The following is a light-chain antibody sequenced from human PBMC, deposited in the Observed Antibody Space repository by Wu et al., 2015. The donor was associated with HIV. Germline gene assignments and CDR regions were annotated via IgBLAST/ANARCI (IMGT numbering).Light chain of an antibody. CDR3: QQYES. Sequence: EIVLTQSPATLSLSPGERATLSCRASQSVSSYLAWYQQKPGQAPRLLIYDASSRAPGIPDRFSGSGSATDFTLTISRLEPEDFAVYYCQQYESFGQGTKVEIK. J-gene: IGKJ1*01. CDR1: QSVSSY. V-gene: IGKV3-11*01. CDR2: DAS.